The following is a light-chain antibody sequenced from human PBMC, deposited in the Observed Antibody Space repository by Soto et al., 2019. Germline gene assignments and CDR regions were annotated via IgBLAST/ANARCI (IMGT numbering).Light chain of an antibody. J-gene: IGKJ4*01. CDR2: GAS. CDR3: QQYNNWPPLT. Sequence: EIVMTQSPATLSVSPGERATLSCRASQSVGSNLAWYQQKPGQAPRLLIYGASTRATGIPARFSGSGSGTEFPLTISSLQSEDFTVYYCQQYNNWPPLTLGGGTKVDMK. CDR1: QSVGSN. V-gene: IGKV3-15*01.